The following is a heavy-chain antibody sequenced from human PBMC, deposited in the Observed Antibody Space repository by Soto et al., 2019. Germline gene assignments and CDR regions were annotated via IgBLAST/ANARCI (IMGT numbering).Heavy chain of an antibody. Sequence: PGRSLRLSCAASGFTFDDYAMHRVRQAPGKGLEWVSGISWNSGSIAYADSVKGRFTISRDNAKNSLYLQMNSLRAEDTAFYYCAKDKIAAGMYFFDYWGQGALVTVSS. CDR1: GFTFDDYA. CDR2: ISWNSGSI. D-gene: IGHD6-13*01. J-gene: IGHJ4*02. V-gene: IGHV3-9*01. CDR3: AKDKIAAGMYFFDY.